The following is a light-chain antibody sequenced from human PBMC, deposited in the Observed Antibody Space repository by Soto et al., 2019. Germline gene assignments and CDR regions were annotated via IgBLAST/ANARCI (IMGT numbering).Light chain of an antibody. J-gene: IGKJ1*01. V-gene: IGKV1-5*01. CDR2: DAS. CDR1: QSIGRW. CDR3: QQYNTYSPERT. Sequence: DIQMNQSPSTLSGSVGDRVTITCRASQSIGRWLAWYQQKPGEAPKLLIYDASSLESGVPSRFSGSGSGTEFTLTISSLQPDDFATYYCQQYNTYSPERTFGQGTKVDIK.